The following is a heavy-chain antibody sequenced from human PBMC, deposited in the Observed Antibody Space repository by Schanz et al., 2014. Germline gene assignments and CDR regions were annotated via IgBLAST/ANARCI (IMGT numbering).Heavy chain of an antibody. Sequence: EVQLVQSGGGLVQPGGSLRLSCAASGFTFSSHWMHWVRQDPGKGLVWVARINSVGSNTDYADSVTGRFTISRDNAKNTLYLQMNTLRAEDTAVYYCARKMKLGVYGGKGHDSLDICGRGTTVTVSS. CDR2: INSVGSNT. D-gene: IGHD4-17*01. V-gene: IGHV3-74*01. CDR1: GFTFSSHW. J-gene: IGHJ3*02. CDR3: ARKMKLGVYGGKGHDSLDI.